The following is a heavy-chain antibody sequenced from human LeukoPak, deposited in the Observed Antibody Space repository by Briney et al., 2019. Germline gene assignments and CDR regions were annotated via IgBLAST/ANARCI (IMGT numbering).Heavy chain of an antibody. J-gene: IGHJ6*02. Sequence: ASMKVSCKASGHTLTELSMHWVRQAPGKGLEWMGGFDPEDGETIYAQKFQGRVTMTEDTSTDTAYMELSSLRSEDTAVYYCAKTYHDYGDYYGMDVWGQGTTVTVSS. V-gene: IGHV1-24*01. CDR1: GHTLTELS. CDR2: FDPEDGET. D-gene: IGHD4-17*01. CDR3: AKTYHDYGDYYGMDV.